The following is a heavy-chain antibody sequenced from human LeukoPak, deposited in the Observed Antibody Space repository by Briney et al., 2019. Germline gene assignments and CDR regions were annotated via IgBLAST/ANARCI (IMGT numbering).Heavy chain of an antibody. CDR3: ARDTYYYDSSGYLVLDY. CDR1: GFTFSSYE. J-gene: IGHJ4*02. V-gene: IGHV3-48*03. Sequence: GGSLRLSCAASGFTFSSYEMNWVRQAPGKGLEWVSYISSSGITIYYADSVKGRFTISRDYARNSLYLQMNSLRAEDTAVYYCARDTYYYDSSGYLVLDYWGQGTLVTVSS. CDR2: ISSSGITI. D-gene: IGHD3-22*01.